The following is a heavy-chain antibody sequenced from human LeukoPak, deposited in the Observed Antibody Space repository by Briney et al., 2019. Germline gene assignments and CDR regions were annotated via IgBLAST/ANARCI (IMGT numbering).Heavy chain of an antibody. CDR3: ARGFRYCSGGSCYPGVNWFDP. V-gene: IGHV4-39*01. D-gene: IGHD2-15*01. CDR2: IYYTGIT. Sequence: SETLSLTCTVSGDSISSTTYNWGWIRQPPGKGLEWIGSIYYTGITYYNPSLKRRVAMSVDTSENQFSLNLNSVTAADTAVYYCARGFRYCSGGSCYPGVNWFDPWGQGTLVTVSS. J-gene: IGHJ5*02. CDR1: GDSISSTTYN.